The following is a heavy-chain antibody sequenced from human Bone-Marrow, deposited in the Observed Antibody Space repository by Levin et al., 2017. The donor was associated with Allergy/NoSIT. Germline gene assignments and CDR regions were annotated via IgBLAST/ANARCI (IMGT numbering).Heavy chain of an antibody. Sequence: GSLRLSCAASGFTFSSYAMHWVRQAPGKGLEWVAVISYDGSNKYYADSVKGRFTISRDNSKNTLYLQMNSLRAEDTAVYYCAREERIIVVVPAAIPSPGYYYGMDVWGQGTTVTVSS. D-gene: IGHD2-2*01. CDR1: GFTFSSYA. V-gene: IGHV3-30-3*01. CDR3: AREERIIVVVPAAIPSPGYYYGMDV. CDR2: ISYDGSNK. J-gene: IGHJ6*02.